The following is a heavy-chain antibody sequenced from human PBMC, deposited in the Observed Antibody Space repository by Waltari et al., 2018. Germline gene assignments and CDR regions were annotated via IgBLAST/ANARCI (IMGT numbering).Heavy chain of an antibody. V-gene: IGHV1-24*01. CDR1: GGTLSSYA. CDR2: FDPEDGET. D-gene: IGHD3-10*01. Sequence: QVQLVQSGAEVKKPGSSVKVSCKASGGTLSSYAISWVRQAPGQGLEWMGGFDPEDGETIYAQKFQGRVTMTEDTSTDTAYMELSSLRSEDTAVYYCATPSKTGGSGRFDYWGQGTLVTVSS. J-gene: IGHJ4*02. CDR3: ATPSKTGGSGRFDY.